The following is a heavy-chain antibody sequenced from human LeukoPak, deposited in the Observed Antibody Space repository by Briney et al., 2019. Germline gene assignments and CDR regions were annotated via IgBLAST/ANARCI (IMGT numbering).Heavy chain of an antibody. V-gene: IGHV1-18*01. CDR2: ITTCNGNT. CDR3: AREAPGRQQLVVSRWFDP. J-gene: IGHJ5*02. CDR1: GYTFTSYA. Sequence: ASVKVSCKASGYTFTSYAMNWVRQAPGQGLEWMGWITTCNGNTNYAQKLQGRVTMTIDTSTSTAYMELRSLRSDDTAVYYCAREAPGRQQLVVSRWFDPWGQGTLVTVSS. D-gene: IGHD6-13*01.